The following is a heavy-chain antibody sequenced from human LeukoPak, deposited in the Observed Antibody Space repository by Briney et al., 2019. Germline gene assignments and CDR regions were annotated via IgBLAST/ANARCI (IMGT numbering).Heavy chain of an antibody. CDR3: ARGDRFSSHAFEI. Sequence: SETLSLTCTVSGGSIGSSSYYWAWIRQPPGEGLEWIGNIFYDASAYYNASLKSRVTMSLDTSKNQFSLKLTSVTAADTAIYYCARGDRFSSHAFEIWGQGTKFTVSS. CDR2: IFYDASA. D-gene: IGHD6-6*01. J-gene: IGHJ3*02. CDR1: GGSIGSSSYY. V-gene: IGHV4-39*01.